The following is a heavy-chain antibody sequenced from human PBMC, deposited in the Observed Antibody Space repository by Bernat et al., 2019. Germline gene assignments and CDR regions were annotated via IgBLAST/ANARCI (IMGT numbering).Heavy chain of an antibody. CDR3: AKDVFTGSSHPDAGGYYYYGMDV. J-gene: IGHJ6*02. CDR2: ISYDGSNK. V-gene: IGHV3-30*18. Sequence: QVQLVESGGGVVQPGRSLRLSCAASGFTFSSYGMHWVRQAPGKGLEWVAVISYDGSNKYYADSVKGRFTITRANSKNTLYLQMNSLRAEETAVYYCAKDVFTGSSHPDAGGYYYYGMDVWGQGTTVTVSS. CDR1: GFTFSSYG. D-gene: IGHD6-13*01.